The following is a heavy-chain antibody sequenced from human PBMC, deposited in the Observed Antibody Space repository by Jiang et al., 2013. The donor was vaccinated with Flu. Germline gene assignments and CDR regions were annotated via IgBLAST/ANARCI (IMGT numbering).Heavy chain of an antibody. J-gene: IGHJ4*02. V-gene: IGHV4-39*07. D-gene: IGHD3-22*01. Sequence: GSGLVKPSETLSLTCTVSGGSISSSSYYWGWIRQPPGKGLEWIGSIYYSGSTYYNPSLKSRVTISVDTSKNQFSLKLSSVTAADTAVYYCARAGNVYYLYFDYWGQGTLVTVSS. CDR3: ARAGNVYYLYFDY. CDR1: GGSISSSSYY. CDR2: IYYSGST.